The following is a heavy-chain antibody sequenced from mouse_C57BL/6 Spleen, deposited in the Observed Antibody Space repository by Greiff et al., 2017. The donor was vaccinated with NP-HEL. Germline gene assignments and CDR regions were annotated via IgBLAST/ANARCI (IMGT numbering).Heavy chain of an antibody. CDR1: GYTFTSYW. CDR2: IYPSDSET. CDR3: AREVYYYGSSPYYYAMDY. J-gene: IGHJ4*01. V-gene: IGHV1-61*01. Sequence: QVQLQQPGAELVRPGSSVKLSCKASGYTFTSYWMDWVKQRPGQGLEWIGNIYPSDSETHYNQKFKDKATLTVDKSSSTAYRQLSSLTSEDSAVYYCAREVYYYGSSPYYYAMDYWGQGTSVTVSS. D-gene: IGHD1-1*01.